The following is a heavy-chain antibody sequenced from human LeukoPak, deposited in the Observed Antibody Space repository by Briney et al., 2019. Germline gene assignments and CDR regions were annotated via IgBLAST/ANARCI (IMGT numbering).Heavy chain of an antibody. Sequence: GGSLRLSCSASGFTFSSYAMHWVRQAPGKGLEYVSAITSKGGSTYYADSVKGRFTISRDNSKNTLYLQMNSLRAEDTAVYYCARAGPWALDIWGQGTMVTVSS. V-gene: IGHV3-64*04. CDR3: ARAGPWALDI. CDR1: GFTFSSYA. CDR2: ITSKGGST. J-gene: IGHJ3*02.